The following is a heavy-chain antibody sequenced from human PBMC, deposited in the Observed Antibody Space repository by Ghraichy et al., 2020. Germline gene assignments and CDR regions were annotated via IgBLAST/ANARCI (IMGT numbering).Heavy chain of an antibody. CDR3: ARAPLYCSSTSCYTSTNFDY. J-gene: IGHJ4*02. Sequence: SVKVSCKASGGTFSSYAISWVRQAPGQGLEWMGRIIPILGIANYAQKFQGRVTITADKSTSTAYMELSSLRSEDTAVYYCARAPLYCSSTSCYTSTNFDYWGQGTLVTVSS. CDR2: IIPILGIA. CDR1: GGTFSSYA. D-gene: IGHD2-2*02. V-gene: IGHV1-69*04.